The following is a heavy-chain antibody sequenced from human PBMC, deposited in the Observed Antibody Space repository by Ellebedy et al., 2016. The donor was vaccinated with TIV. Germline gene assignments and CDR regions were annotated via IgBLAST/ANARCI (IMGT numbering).Heavy chain of an antibody. CDR2: INPNSGGT. CDR3: ARASVLLPYYGLDV. V-gene: IGHV1-2*02. J-gene: IGHJ6*02. Sequence: AASVKVSCKASGYTFTGYYMHWVRQAPGQWLEWMGWINPNSGGTNYAQKFQGRVTMTGDTSISTAYMELSRLRSDDTAVYYCARASVLLPYYGLDVWGQGTTVTVSS. CDR1: GYTFTGYY. D-gene: IGHD2/OR15-2a*01.